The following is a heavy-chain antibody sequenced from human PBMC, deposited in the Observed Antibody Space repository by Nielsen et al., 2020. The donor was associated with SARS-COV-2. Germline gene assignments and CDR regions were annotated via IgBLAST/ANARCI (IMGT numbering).Heavy chain of an antibody. CDR3: ARRHMIPFGAGTYHFDF. J-gene: IGHJ4*02. Sequence: GSLKISCEASGYSFSSYWIAWVRQRPGKGLEWMGIIYPGDSETKYSPSFQGQVTMSVDKSLRTAYLQWRTLKASDTAMYYCARRHMIPFGAGTYHFDFWGQGTLVTVSS. D-gene: IGHD3-16*01. CDR1: GYSFSSYW. V-gene: IGHV5-51*01. CDR2: IYPGDSET.